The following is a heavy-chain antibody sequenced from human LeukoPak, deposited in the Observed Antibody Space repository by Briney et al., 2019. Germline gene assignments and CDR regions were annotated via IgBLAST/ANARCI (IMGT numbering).Heavy chain of an antibody. Sequence: GGSLRLSCAASGFTFSSYNMNWVRQAPGKGLEWVSSISSSSTYIYYADSAKGRFTISRDNAKNSLYLQMNSLRAEDTAVYYCARDPTPEGMDVWGQGTTVTVSS. CDR3: ARDPTPEGMDV. CDR2: ISSSSTYI. CDR1: GFTFSSYN. D-gene: IGHD2-2*01. V-gene: IGHV3-21*01. J-gene: IGHJ6*02.